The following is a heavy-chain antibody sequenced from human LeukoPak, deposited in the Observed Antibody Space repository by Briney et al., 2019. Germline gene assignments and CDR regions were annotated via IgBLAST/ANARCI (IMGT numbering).Heavy chain of an antibody. J-gene: IGHJ3*02. Sequence: SETLSLTCTVSGASISSGGYYWSWIRQPAGKGLEWIGRISSSGSTNYNPSLKSRVTISVDTSKNQFSLKLSSVTAADTAVYFCARGPYSYDSSGAFDIWGQGTMVTVSS. CDR3: ARGPYSYDSSGAFDI. V-gene: IGHV4-61*02. CDR1: GASISSGGYY. D-gene: IGHD3-22*01. CDR2: ISSSGST.